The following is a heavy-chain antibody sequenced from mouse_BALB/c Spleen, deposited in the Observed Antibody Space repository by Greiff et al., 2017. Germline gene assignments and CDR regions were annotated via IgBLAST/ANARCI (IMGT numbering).Heavy chain of an antibody. D-gene: IGHD2-3*01. Sequence: EVHLVESGGGLVQPGGSRKLSCAASGFTFSSFGMHWVRQAPEKGLEWVAYISSGSSTIYYADTVKGRFTISRDNPKNTLFLQMTSLRSEDTAMYYCARGGLLRGDYWGQGTSVTVSS. CDR2: ISSGSSTI. CDR3: ARGGLLRGDY. CDR1: GFTFSSFG. J-gene: IGHJ4*01. V-gene: IGHV5-17*02.